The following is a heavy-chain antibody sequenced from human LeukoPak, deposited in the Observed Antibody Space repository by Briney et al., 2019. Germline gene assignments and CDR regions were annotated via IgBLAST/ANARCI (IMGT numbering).Heavy chain of an antibody. Sequence: GGSLRLSCAASGFTFSSYGMSWVRQAPGKGLEWVSAISGSGGSTYYADSVKGRFTISRDISKNTLYLQMNSLRAEDTAVYYCARVLSGRGSLYDYYYYMDVWGKGTTVTISS. CDR1: GFTFSSYG. CDR3: ARVLSGRGSLYDYYYYMDV. D-gene: IGHD3-10*01. J-gene: IGHJ6*03. V-gene: IGHV3-23*01. CDR2: ISGSGGST.